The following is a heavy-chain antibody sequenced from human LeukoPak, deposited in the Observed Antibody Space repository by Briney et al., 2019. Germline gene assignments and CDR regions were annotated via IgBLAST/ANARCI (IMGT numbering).Heavy chain of an antibody. CDR2: IYPGDSDT. D-gene: IGHD2-2*01. CDR1: GSIFTSYW. V-gene: IGHV5-51*01. CDR3: ARRRGYCSSTSCLYFDY. Sequence: PGASLQISSEGAGSIFTSYWIGWVRQLPGKGLEWMGIIYPGDSDTRYSPSFQGPVTISADKTISTAYLQWSSLKASDTAMYYCARRRGYCSSTSCLYFDYWGQGTLVTVSS. J-gene: IGHJ4*02.